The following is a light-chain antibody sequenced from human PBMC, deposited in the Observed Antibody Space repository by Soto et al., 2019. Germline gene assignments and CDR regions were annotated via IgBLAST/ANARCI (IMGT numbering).Light chain of an antibody. CDR1: QSVSSN. CDR3: QQYNKWPPKNT. V-gene: IGKV3-15*01. Sequence: EIVMTQSPVTLSVSPGERATLSCRGSQSVSSNLAWYQQKPGQAPRLLIYEASRRAAGIPARISGSGSGTDFTLTISSLQSEDFAVYYCQQYNKWPPKNTFGQGTKLEIK. J-gene: IGKJ2*01. CDR2: EAS.